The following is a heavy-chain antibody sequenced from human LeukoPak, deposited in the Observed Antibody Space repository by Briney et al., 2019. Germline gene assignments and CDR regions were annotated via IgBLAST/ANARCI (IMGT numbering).Heavy chain of an antibody. CDR2: FDPEDGET. CDR1: GYTLTELS. D-gene: IGHD3-10*01. CDR3: ATGARSMVRGVITNDY. J-gene: IGHJ4*02. V-gene: IGHV1-24*01. Sequence: GASVKVSCKVSGYTLTELSMHWVRQAPGKGHEWMGGFDPEDGETIYAQKFQGRVTMAEDTSTDTAYMELSSLRSEDTAVYYCATGARSMVRGVITNDYWGQGTLVTVSS.